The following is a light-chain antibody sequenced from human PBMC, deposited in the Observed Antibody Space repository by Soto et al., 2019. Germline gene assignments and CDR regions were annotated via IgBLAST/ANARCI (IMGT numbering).Light chain of an antibody. V-gene: IGLV1-44*01. J-gene: IGLJ3*02. CDR2: NNS. CDR3: AAWDDSLNALV. Sequence: QSVLTQPPSASGTPGKRVTISCSGVRSNIGSNAVNWYQQFPGAAPQLLIYNNSQRPSGVPDRFSGSKSGTSASLAITGLQSEDEADYHCAAWDDSLNALVFGGGTQLTVL. CDR1: RSNIGSNA.